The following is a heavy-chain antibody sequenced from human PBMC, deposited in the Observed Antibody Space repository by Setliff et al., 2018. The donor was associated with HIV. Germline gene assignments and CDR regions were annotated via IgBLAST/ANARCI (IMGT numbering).Heavy chain of an antibody. CDR1: GGSFSGYY. V-gene: IGHV4-34*12. CDR3: ARVSTDYVWGSFLSSGPYYFDF. CDR2: IIHTGST. Sequence: SETLSLTCAVYGGSFSGYYWSWIRQPPGKGLEWIGEIIHTGSTNYNPSLKSRVTISVDTSKNQFSLKLTSVTAADTAAYFCARVSTDYVWGSFLSSGPYYFDFRGQGALVTVSS. J-gene: IGHJ4*02. D-gene: IGHD3-16*01.